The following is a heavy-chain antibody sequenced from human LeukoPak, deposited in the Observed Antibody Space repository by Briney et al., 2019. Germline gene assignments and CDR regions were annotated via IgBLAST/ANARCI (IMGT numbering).Heavy chain of an antibody. V-gene: IGHV1-2*02. CDR1: GYTFTGYY. CDR3: ARVITMIVVALDY. J-gene: IGHJ4*02. CDR2: INPNSGGT. D-gene: IGHD3-22*01. Sequence: ASVKVSCKASGYTFTGYYMHWVRQAPGQGLEWMGWINPNSGGTNYVQKFQGRVTMTRDTSISTAYMELSRLRSDDTAVYYCARVITMIVVALDYWGQGTLVTVSS.